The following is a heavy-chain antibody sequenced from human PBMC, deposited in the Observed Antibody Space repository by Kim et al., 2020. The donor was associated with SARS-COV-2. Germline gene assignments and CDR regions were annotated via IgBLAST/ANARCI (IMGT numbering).Heavy chain of an antibody. J-gene: IGHJ5*02. V-gene: IGHV3-23*01. CDR3: AKAPPLGYCSGGSCSAWFDP. D-gene: IGHD2-15*01. Sequence: GGSLRLSCAASGFTFSSYAMSWVRQAPGKGLEWVSAISGSGGSTYYADSVKGRFTISRDNSKNTLYLQMNSLRAEDTAVYYCAKAPPLGYCSGGSCSAWFDPWGQGTLVTVSS. CDR1: GFTFSSYA. CDR2: ISGSGGST.